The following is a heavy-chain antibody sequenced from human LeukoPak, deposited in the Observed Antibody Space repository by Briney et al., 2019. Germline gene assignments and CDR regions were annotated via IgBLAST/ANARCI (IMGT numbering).Heavy chain of an antibody. Sequence: GGSLRLSCAASGFTVSSNYMSWVRQAPGKGLEWVSVIYSGGSTYYADSVKGRFTISRDNSKNTLYLQMNSLGAEDTAVYYCARDQRYFDWSRAFDIWGQGTMVTVSS. CDR1: GFTVSSNY. V-gene: IGHV3-53*01. CDR2: IYSGGST. J-gene: IGHJ3*02. D-gene: IGHD3-9*01. CDR3: ARDQRYFDWSRAFDI.